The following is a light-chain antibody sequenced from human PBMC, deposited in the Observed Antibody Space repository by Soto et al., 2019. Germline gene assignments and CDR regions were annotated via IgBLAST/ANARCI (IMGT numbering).Light chain of an antibody. V-gene: IGLV2-14*03. CDR1: SSDVGAYNF. CDR3: SSYTSSSTHV. J-gene: IGLJ1*01. CDR2: DVS. Sequence: QSALTQPASVSGSRGQSITISCTGTSSDVGAYNFVSWYQQHPGKLPKLMIFDVSRRPSGVSDRFSGSKSGNTASLTSSGLQSEAEGDYYCSSYTSSSTHVFGSGTKLTVL.